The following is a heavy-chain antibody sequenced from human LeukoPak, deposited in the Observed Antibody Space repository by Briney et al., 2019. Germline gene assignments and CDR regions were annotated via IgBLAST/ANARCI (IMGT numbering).Heavy chain of an antibody. CDR3: ARGGSDILTGYSGNWFDP. V-gene: IGHV4-31*03. J-gene: IGHJ5*02. Sequence: TLSLTCTVSGGSISSGGYYWSWIRQHPGKGLEWIGYIYYSGSTYYNPSLKSRVTISVDTSKNQFSLKLSSVTAADTAVYYCARGGSDILTGYSGNWFDPWGQGTLVTVSS. CDR2: IYYSGST. CDR1: GGSISSGGYY. D-gene: IGHD3-9*01.